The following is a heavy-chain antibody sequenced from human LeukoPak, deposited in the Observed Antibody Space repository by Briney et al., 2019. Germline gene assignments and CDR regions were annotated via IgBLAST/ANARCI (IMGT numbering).Heavy chain of an antibody. CDR3: AKSSGYCSSTSCYKFYYYYLDV. CDR1: GFTFGSYV. D-gene: IGHD2-2*02. CDR2: ISGNGNST. J-gene: IGHJ6*03. Sequence: GGSLRLSCAASGFTFGSYVMTWVRQAPGKGLEWVSTISGNGNSTYYSDSVKGRFTISRDNSRYTLYLQMNSLRADDTAVYYCAKSSGYCSSTSCYKFYYYYLDVWGKGTSVTVSS. V-gene: IGHV3-23*01.